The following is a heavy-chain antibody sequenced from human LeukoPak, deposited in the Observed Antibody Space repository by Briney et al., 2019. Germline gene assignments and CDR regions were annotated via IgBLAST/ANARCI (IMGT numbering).Heavy chain of an antibody. V-gene: IGHV3-48*03. CDR2: ISTSGTTM. J-gene: IGHJ4*02. Sequence: GGSLRLSCAASGFTFSSYEMNWVRQAPGKGLEWVSYISTSGTTMYYADSVKGRFTISRDSAKNSLYLQMNSLRAEDTAVYYCARDRPGNTAIDYWGQGTLVTVSS. CDR1: GFTFSSYE. D-gene: IGHD5-18*01. CDR3: ARDRPGNTAIDY.